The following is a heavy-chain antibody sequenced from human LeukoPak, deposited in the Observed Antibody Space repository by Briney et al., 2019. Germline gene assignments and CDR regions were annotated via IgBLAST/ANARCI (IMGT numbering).Heavy chain of an antibody. CDR2: IYYSGST. J-gene: IGHJ4*02. Sequence: KPSETLSLTCTVSGGSISSSSYYWGWIRQPPGKGLDWIGSIYYSGSTYYNPSLKSRFTISVDTSKNQFSLKLSSVTAADTAVYYCARVSSSGRRFDYWGQGTLVTVSS. D-gene: IGHD6-6*01. CDR3: ARVSSSGRRFDY. V-gene: IGHV4-39*07. CDR1: GGSISSSSYY.